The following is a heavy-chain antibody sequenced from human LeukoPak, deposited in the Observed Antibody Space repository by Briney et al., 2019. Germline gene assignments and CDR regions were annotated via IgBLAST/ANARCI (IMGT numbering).Heavy chain of an antibody. D-gene: IGHD3-16*02. CDR2: ISSSSSTI. CDR1: GFTFSSYS. J-gene: IGHJ4*02. V-gene: IGHV3-48*01. CDR3: ARDRNTFVFDY. Sequence: PGGSLRLSCAASGFTFSSYSMNWVRQAPGKGLEWVSYISSSSSTIYYADSVKGRFIISRDNAKNSLYLQMNSLRAEDTAVYYCARDRNTFVFDYWGQGTLVTVSS.